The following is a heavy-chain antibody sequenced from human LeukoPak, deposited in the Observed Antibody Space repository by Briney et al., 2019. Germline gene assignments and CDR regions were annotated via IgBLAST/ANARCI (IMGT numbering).Heavy chain of an antibody. Sequence: GGALRLSCAASGFTFSSYAMSWVRQAPGKGLEWVSAISGSGGSTYYADSVKGRFTISRDNSKNTLYLQMNSLRAEDTAVYYCAKVGSPARRSSADYWGQGTLVTVSS. D-gene: IGHD6-6*01. CDR1: GFTFSSYA. CDR2: ISGSGGST. J-gene: IGHJ4*02. CDR3: AKVGSPARRSSADY. V-gene: IGHV3-23*01.